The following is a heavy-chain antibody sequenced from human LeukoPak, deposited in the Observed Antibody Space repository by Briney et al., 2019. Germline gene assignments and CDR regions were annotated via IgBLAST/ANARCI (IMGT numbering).Heavy chain of an antibody. Sequence: GGSLRLSCVASGFTFSDYSMNWVRQAPGKGLEWVAYIRSSSETIHYADSVKGRFTISRDNAKNSLFLQMNSLSAEDTAVYHCARYDFILISYFDLWGRGALVTVSS. CDR3: ARYDFILISYFDL. CDR2: IRSSSETI. J-gene: IGHJ2*01. D-gene: IGHD3-3*01. V-gene: IGHV3-48*04. CDR1: GFTFSDYS.